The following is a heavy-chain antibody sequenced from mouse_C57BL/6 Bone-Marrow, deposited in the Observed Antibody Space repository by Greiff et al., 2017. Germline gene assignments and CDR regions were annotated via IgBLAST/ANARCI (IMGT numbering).Heavy chain of an antibody. Sequence: QVQLQQPGAELVKPGASVKLSCKASGYTFTSYRMHWVKQRPGQGLEWIGMIHPNSGSTNYNEKFKSKATLTVDKSSSTAYMQLSSLTSEDSAVYYCARWPSYYGSSDIFDYWGQGTTLTVSS. CDR3: ARWPSYYGSSDIFDY. D-gene: IGHD1-1*01. CDR2: IHPNSGST. CDR1: GYTFTSYR. J-gene: IGHJ2*01. V-gene: IGHV1-64*01.